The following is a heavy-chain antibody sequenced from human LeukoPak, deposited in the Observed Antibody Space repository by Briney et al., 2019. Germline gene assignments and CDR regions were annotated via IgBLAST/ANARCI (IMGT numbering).Heavy chain of an antibody. CDR2: IYYSGST. CDR3: ARDGRYYYAFDI. CDR1: GGSISSYY. V-gene: IGHV4-59*12. Sequence: SETLSLTCTVSGGSISSYYWSWIRQPPGKGLEWIGYIYYSGSTNYNPSLKSRVTISVDTSKNQFSLKLNSVTAADTAVYYCARDGRYYYAFDIWGQGTMVTVSS. D-gene: IGHD1-26*01. J-gene: IGHJ3*02.